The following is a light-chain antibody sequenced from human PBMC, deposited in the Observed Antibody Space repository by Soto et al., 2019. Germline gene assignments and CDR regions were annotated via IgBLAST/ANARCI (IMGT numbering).Light chain of an antibody. CDR2: EVS. V-gene: IGLV2-14*01. CDR3: SSYTSSSTLV. Sequence: QSVLTQPASVSGSPGQSITISCTGTSSDVGGYNYVSWYQQHPGKAPKLMIYEVSNRPSGVSNRFSGSKSGNTASLTISGLQAEDEADYYCSSYTSSSTLVFGPGKKVTVL. J-gene: IGLJ1*01. CDR1: SSDVGGYNY.